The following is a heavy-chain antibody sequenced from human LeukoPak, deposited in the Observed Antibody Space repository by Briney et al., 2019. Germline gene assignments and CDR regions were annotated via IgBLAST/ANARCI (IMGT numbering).Heavy chain of an antibody. J-gene: IGHJ6*03. CDR3: AREGVPSSSSGSYYMDV. CDR1: GFTFSSYW. Sequence: GGSLRLSCAASGFTFSSYWMHWVRQAPGKGLVWVSRINSDGSRTSYADSVKGRFTISRDNAKNSLYLQMNSLRAEDTALYYCAREGVPSSSSGSYYMDVWGKGTTVTVSS. CDR2: INSDGSRT. V-gene: IGHV3-74*01. D-gene: IGHD6-6*01.